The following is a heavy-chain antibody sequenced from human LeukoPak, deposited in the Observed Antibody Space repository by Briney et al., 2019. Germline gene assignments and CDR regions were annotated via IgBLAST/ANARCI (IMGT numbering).Heavy chain of an antibody. CDR1: GYTFTSYY. D-gene: IGHD2-15*01. V-gene: IGHV1-46*01. CDR2: ISAYNGNT. CDR3: AREGYCGGGTCHSGAHFQH. J-gene: IGHJ1*01. Sequence: ASVKVSCKASGYTFTSYYMHWVRQAPGQGLEWMGWISAYNGNTNYAQKLQGRVTMTRDMSTNTVYMELSSLRSADTAVYYCAREGYCGGGTCHSGAHFQHWGQGTLVTVSS.